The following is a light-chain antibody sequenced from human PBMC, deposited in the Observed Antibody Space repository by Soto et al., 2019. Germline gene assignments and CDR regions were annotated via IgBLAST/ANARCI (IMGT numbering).Light chain of an antibody. CDR3: QQYDTYIT. V-gene: IGKV1-5*01. J-gene: IGKJ5*01. CDR2: AAS. Sequence: DIQMTQSPSTLSASVGDRVTITCRASQSISSWLAWYQQKPGKAPKLLIYAASSLQSGVPSRFSGSGSGTEFTLTISSLQPDDFATYYCQQYDTYITFGPGTRLEIK. CDR1: QSISSW.